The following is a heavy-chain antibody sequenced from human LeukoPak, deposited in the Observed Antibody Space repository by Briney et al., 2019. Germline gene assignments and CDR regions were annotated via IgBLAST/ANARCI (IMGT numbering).Heavy chain of an antibody. V-gene: IGHV1-18*01. Sequence: GESLKISCKGSGYSFTSYGISWVRQAPGQGLEWMGWISAYNGNTNYAQKLQGRVTMTTDTSTSTAYMELRSLRSDDTAVYYCARDLSRGSYFSDYWGQGTLVTVSS. CDR1: GYSFTSYG. CDR2: ISAYNGNT. D-gene: IGHD1-26*01. J-gene: IGHJ4*02. CDR3: ARDLSRGSYFSDY.